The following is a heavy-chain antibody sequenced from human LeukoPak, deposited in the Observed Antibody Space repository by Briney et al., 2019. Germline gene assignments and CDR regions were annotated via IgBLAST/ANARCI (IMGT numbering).Heavy chain of an antibody. CDR3: ARAPYDSSGYREYFQH. J-gene: IGHJ1*01. CDR2: IIPILGIA. D-gene: IGHD3-22*01. V-gene: IGHV1-69*04. CDR1: GGTFSSYA. Sequence: SVKVSCKASGGTFSSYAISWVRQAPGQGLEWMGRIIPILGIANYAQKFQGRVTITADKSTSTAYMELSSLRSEDTAVYYCARAPYDSSGYREYFQHWGQGTLVTV.